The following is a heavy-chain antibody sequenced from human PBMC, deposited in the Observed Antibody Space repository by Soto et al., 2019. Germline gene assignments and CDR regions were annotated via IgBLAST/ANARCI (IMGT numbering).Heavy chain of an antibody. Sequence: QVQLQESGPGLVKPSQTLSLTCTVSGVSIISDTYSWSWVRQHPGKGLEWIGYIYHSGNTYYNPSLKSRVTISVDTSKNQFSLKLSSVTAADTAVYYCASVHMYSTSSVWFDPWGQGALVTVSS. J-gene: IGHJ5*02. CDR3: ASVHMYSTSSVWFDP. CDR1: GVSIISDTYS. CDR2: IYHSGNT. V-gene: IGHV4-31*03. D-gene: IGHD6-6*01.